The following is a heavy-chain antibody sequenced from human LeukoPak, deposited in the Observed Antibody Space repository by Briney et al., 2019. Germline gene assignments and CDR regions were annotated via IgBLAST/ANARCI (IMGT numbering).Heavy chain of an antibody. Sequence: PSETLSLTCAVYGGSFSGYYWTWIRQPPGKGLEWIGEINHSGSTNYNPSLKSRVTISVDKSKNQFSLKLTSVTAADTAVYYCARRGSLTVWGIDMSWYFDLWGRGTLVTVSS. CDR3: ARRGSLTVWGIDMSWYFDL. D-gene: IGHD3-16*01. J-gene: IGHJ2*01. V-gene: IGHV4-34*01. CDR2: INHSGST. CDR1: GGSFSGYY.